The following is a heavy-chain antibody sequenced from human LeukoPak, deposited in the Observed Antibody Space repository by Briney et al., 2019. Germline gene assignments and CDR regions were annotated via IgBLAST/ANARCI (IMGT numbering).Heavy chain of an antibody. Sequence: GSLRLSCAASGFTVSSNYMSWVRQAPGKGLEWIGSIYHRGSTYYKPSLKSRATISVDTSKNRFSLKLTSLTAADTATYYCAVKRAYTFWFADWGQGALVTVSS. CDR1: GFTVSSNY. V-gene: IGHV4-59*04. D-gene: IGHD5-18*01. J-gene: IGHJ4*02. CDR2: IYHRGST. CDR3: AVKRAYTFWFAD.